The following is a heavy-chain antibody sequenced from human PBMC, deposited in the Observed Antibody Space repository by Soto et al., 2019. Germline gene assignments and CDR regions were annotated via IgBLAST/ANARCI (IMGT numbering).Heavy chain of an antibody. Sequence: GGSLRLSCAASGFTFSSYGMHWVRQAPGKGLEWVAVISYDGSNKYYADSVKGRFTISRDNSKNTLYLQMNSLRAEDTAVYYCAKDDFADCSSTSCYAPSLAIDYWGQGTLVTVSS. CDR3: AKDDFADCSSTSCYAPSLAIDY. CDR2: ISYDGSNK. CDR1: GFTFSSYG. J-gene: IGHJ4*02. D-gene: IGHD2-2*01. V-gene: IGHV3-30*18.